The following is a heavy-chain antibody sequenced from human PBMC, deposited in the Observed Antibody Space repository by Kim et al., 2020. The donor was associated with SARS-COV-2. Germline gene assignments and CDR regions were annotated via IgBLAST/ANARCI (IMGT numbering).Heavy chain of an antibody. V-gene: IGHV3-48*02. Sequence: SVKGRFTISRDNAKNSLYLQMNSLRDEDTAVYYCARGIDGGYYYYYGMDVWGQGTTVTVSS. D-gene: IGHD3-3*01. J-gene: IGHJ6*02. CDR3: ARGIDGGYYYYYGMDV.